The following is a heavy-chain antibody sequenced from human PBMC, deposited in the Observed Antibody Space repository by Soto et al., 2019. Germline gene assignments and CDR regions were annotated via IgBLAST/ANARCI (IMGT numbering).Heavy chain of an antibody. V-gene: IGHV3-23*01. Sequence: EVQPLESGGGLIQPGGSLRLSCAASGFTFSSYAMNWVRQAPGKGLEWVSGISGSGGSTYYADSVKGRFTISRDNSKNTLYLQMSSLRAEDTAVYYCAKAFSWYDYWGQGTLVTVSS. CDR3: AKAFSWYDY. CDR2: ISGSGGST. J-gene: IGHJ4*02. CDR1: GFTFSSYA. D-gene: IGHD6-13*01.